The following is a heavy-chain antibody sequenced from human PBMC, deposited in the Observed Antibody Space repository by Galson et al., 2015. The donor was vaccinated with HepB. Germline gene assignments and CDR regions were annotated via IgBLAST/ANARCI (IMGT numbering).Heavy chain of an antibody. CDR2: ISYDGSNK. Sequence: SLRLSCAASGFTFSSYAMHWVRQAPGKGLEWVAVISYDGSNKYYADSVKGRFTISRDNSKNTLYLQMNSLRAEDTAVYYCARPKRGSGSFFDYWGQGTLVTVSS. D-gene: IGHD3-10*01. V-gene: IGHV3-30*04. CDR3: ARPKRGSGSFFDY. J-gene: IGHJ4*02. CDR1: GFTFSSYA.